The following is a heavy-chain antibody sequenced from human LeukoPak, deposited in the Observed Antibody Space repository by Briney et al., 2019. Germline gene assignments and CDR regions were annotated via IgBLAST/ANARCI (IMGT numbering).Heavy chain of an antibody. Sequence: PSETLSLTCTVSGGSISSGDYYWSWIRQPPGKGLECIGYIYYSGSTYYNPSLKSRVTISEDKSKNQFSLKLSSVTAADTAVYYCARARYSSGWCLDYWGQGTLVTVSS. CDR2: IYYSGST. D-gene: IGHD6-19*01. J-gene: IGHJ4*02. CDR1: GGSISSGDYY. V-gene: IGHV4-30-4*01. CDR3: ARARYSSGWCLDY.